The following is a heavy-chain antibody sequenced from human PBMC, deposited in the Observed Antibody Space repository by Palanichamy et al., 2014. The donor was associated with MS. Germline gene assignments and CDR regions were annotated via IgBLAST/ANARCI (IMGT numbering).Heavy chain of an antibody. D-gene: IGHD3-22*01. Sequence: QVTLKESGPTLVKPTQTLTLTCTFSGMSLSTSGVAVGWIRQPPGKALEWLALIYWDDDKRYSPSLKSRLTITKDTSKNQVVLTMTNMDPVDTATYYCAHRFTARSLYDKSGPDPFDYWGQGTLVTVSS. V-gene: IGHV2-5*02. CDR3: AHRFTARSLYDKSGPDPFDY. CDR2: IYWDDDK. CDR1: GMSLSTSGVA. J-gene: IGHJ4*02.